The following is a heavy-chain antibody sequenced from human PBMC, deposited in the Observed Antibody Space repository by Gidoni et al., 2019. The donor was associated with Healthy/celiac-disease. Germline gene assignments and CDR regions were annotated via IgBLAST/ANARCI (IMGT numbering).Heavy chain of an antibody. CDR1: GGSFSGYY. CDR2: INHSGIT. J-gene: IGHJ4*02. Sequence: QVQLQQWGARLLKPAETLSRTCAVYGGSFSGYYWSWIRQPPGKGLEWIGEINHSGITNYNPALNSRVTISVDTSKNQFSLKLRSVTAADTSVYYCARGDDSSGPPLDYWGQGTLVTVSS. D-gene: IGHD3-22*01. V-gene: IGHV4-34*01. CDR3: ARGDDSSGPPLDY.